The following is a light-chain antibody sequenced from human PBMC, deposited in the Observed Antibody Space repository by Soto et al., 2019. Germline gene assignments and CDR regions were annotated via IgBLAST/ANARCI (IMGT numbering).Light chain of an antibody. Sequence: EIVLTQSPGTLSLSPGERATLSCWASRSVSSNTLAWYQQKPGQAPRLLIYGASIRVSGIPDRFSGGGSGTDFSLTISRLEPEDFAVYYCLNYGSSQTFGQGTKVQIK. V-gene: IGKV3-20*01. CDR2: GAS. CDR1: RSVSSNT. CDR3: LNYGSSQT. J-gene: IGKJ1*01.